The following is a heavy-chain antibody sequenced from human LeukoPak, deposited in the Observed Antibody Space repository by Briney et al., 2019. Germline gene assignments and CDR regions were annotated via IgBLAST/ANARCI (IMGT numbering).Heavy chain of an antibody. CDR2: INTYNGNT. J-gene: IGHJ4*02. CDR3: ARSSGWYDY. CDR1: GYTFIDYG. Sequence: ASVKISCKASGYTFIDYGISWVRQAPGQGLEWMGWINTYNGNTNYAQNLQGRVTMTTDTSTSTAYMELRSLRSDDTAVYYCARSSGWYDYWGQGTLVTVSS. D-gene: IGHD6-19*01. V-gene: IGHV1-18*01.